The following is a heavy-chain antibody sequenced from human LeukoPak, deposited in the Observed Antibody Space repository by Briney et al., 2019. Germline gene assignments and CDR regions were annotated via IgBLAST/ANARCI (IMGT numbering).Heavy chain of an antibody. J-gene: IGHJ4*02. Sequence: ASVEVSCKASGYTFTSYDINWVRQATGQGLEWMGWMNPKSGNTGYAQKFQGRVTMTRNTSISTAYMELSSLRSEDTAVYYCARRLAAAGYLPDYWGQGTLVTVSS. CDR1: GYTFTSYD. D-gene: IGHD6-13*01. CDR2: MNPKSGNT. CDR3: ARRLAAAGYLPDY. V-gene: IGHV1-8*01.